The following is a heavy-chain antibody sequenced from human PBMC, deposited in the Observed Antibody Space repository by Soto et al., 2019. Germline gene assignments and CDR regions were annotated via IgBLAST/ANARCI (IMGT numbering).Heavy chain of an antibody. CDR2: ISYDGSNK. CDR1: EFTFSSFG. CDR3: AKDPQRFLEAYYLDV. V-gene: IGHV3-30*18. J-gene: IGHJ6*03. Sequence: SGGSMRLSCAASEFTFSSFGMHWVRQAPGKGLEWVAVISYDGSNKYYADSVKGRFTISRDNSKNTLYLQMNSLRAEDTAVYYCAKDPQRFLEAYYLDVRGKGTTVTVSS. D-gene: IGHD3-3*01.